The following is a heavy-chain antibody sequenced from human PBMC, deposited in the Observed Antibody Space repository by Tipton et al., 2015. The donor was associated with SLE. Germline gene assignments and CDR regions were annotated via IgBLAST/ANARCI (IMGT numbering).Heavy chain of an antibody. CDR2: IYSSGNP. CDR1: GGSISAYY. J-gene: IGHJ6*02. D-gene: IGHD3-10*01. CDR3: AREGGYAGSGSYGTV. Sequence: LRLSCTVSGGSISAYYLSWLRPPAGKGLEWIGRIYSSGNPNYNPPLKSRVTLSVDTSKNQFSLRLTSVTAADTAVYFCAREGGYAGSGSYGTVWGQGTTVTVSS. V-gene: IGHV4-4*07.